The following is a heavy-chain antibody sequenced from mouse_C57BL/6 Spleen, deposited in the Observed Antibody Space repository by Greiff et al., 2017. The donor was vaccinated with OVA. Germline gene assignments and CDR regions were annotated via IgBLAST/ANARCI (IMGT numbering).Heavy chain of an antibody. CDR3: TRWGY. V-gene: IGHV1-15*01. CDR2: IDPETGGT. CDR1: GYTFTDYE. Sequence: QVQLQQSGAELVRPGASVTLSCKASGYTFTDYEMHWVKQTPVHGLEWIGAIDPETGGTAYNQTFKGKAILTADKSSSTAYRELRSLTSEDSAVYYCTRWGYWGQGTTLTVSS. J-gene: IGHJ2*01.